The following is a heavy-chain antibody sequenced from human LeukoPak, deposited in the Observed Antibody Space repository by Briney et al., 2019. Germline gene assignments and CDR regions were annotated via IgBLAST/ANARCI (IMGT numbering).Heavy chain of an antibody. CDR1: GFTFSAFW. J-gene: IGHJ3*02. V-gene: IGHV3-23*01. Sequence: GGSLRLSCAASGFTFSAFWMHWVRQAPGKGLEWVSAISGGGGNTYYADSVKGRFTISRDNSKNTLYLQMNSLRAEDTAVYYCGKNRYSGSLSPFDIWGQGTMVTVSS. CDR2: ISGGGGNT. CDR3: GKNRYSGSLSPFDI. D-gene: IGHD1-26*01.